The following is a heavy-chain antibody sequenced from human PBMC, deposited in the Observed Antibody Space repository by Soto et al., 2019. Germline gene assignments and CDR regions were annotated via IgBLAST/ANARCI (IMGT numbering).Heavy chain of an antibody. CDR1: GYTFTNYW. CDR2: IYPGDSDT. CDR3: AASIFYYGMDV. J-gene: IGHJ6*02. Sequence: GESLKISCKGSGYTFTNYWIGWVRQMPGKGLEWMGIIYPGDSDTKYNPSFQGQVTISADKSTTTTYLRWTSLKASDTAIYYCAASIFYYGMDVWGQGTTVTVSS. V-gene: IGHV5-51*01.